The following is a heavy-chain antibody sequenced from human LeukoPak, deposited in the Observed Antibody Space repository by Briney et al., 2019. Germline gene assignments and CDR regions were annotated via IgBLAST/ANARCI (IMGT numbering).Heavy chain of an antibody. J-gene: IGHJ5*02. CDR1: GGSISSYY. V-gene: IGHV4-59*01. Sequence: SETLSLTCTVSGGSISSYYWSWIRQPPGKGLEWIGYIYYSGITYYNPSLKSRVTTSVDSSKNQFSLKLSSVTAADTAVYFCSRGDGYSGDLNWVDPWGQGTLVTVSS. CDR2: IYYSGIT. CDR3: SRGDGYSGDLNWVDP. D-gene: IGHD5-18*01.